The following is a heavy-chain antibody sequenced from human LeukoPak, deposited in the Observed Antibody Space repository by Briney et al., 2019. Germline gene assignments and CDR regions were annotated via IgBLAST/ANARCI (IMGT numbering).Heavy chain of an antibody. V-gene: IGHV1-2*06. CDR3: ARGAAVHYYYYGMDV. D-gene: IGHD6-13*01. CDR2: INPNSGGA. CDR1: GYTFTGYY. J-gene: IGHJ6*02. Sequence: GASVKVSCKASGYTFTGYYMHWVRQAPGQGLEWMGRINPNSGGANYAQKFQGRVTVTRDTSISTAYMELSRLRPDDTAVYYCARGAAVHYYYYGMDVWGQGTTVTVSS.